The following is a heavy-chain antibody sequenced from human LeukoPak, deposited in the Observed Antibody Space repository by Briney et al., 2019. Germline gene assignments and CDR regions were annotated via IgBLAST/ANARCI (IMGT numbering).Heavy chain of an antibody. CDR1: GFTFSSYT. CDR3: ALGSSSWYGDFQH. D-gene: IGHD6-13*01. V-gene: IGHV3-21*01. CDR2: ISSSSTCI. Sequence: KTGGSLRLSCAASGFTFSSYTMNWVRQTPGKGLEWVSSISSSSTCIYYADSVKGRFTISRDNAKNSLYLQMNSLRADDTAVYYCALGSSSWYGDFQHWGQGTLVTVSS. J-gene: IGHJ1*01.